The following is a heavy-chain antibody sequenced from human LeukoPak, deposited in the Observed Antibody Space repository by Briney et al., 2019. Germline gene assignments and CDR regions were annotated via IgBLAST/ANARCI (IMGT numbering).Heavy chain of an antibody. D-gene: IGHD6-13*01. Sequence: SETLSLTCTVSGGSISSFYWSWIRQPPGKGLEWIGEINHSGSTNYNPSLKSRVTISVDTSKNQFSLKLSSVTAADTAVYYCASTSAGNYYYYYYMDVWGKGTTVTVSS. J-gene: IGHJ6*03. CDR3: ASTSAGNYYYYYYMDV. CDR1: GGSISSFY. V-gene: IGHV4-34*01. CDR2: INHSGST.